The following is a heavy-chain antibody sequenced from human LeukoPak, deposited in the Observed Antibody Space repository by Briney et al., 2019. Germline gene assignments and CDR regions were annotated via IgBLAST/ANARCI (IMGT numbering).Heavy chain of an antibody. CDR2: ISRRSRHV. Sequence: TGGSLRLSCTASGFTFSDYSMNWVRQAPGKGLEWVSSISRRSRHVYYAGSVKGRFTISRDNAWNSFYLQMNSLRAEDMAVYFCVRDLLGSGSTTAYLHHWGQGTLVTVSS. V-gene: IGHV3-21*01. CDR1: GFTFSDYS. D-gene: IGHD1-1*01. J-gene: IGHJ1*01. CDR3: VRDLLGSGSTTAYLHH.